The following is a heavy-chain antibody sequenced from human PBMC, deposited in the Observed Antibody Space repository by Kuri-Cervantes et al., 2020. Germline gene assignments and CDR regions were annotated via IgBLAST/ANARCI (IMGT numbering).Heavy chain of an antibody. J-gene: IGHJ2*01. Sequence: GESLKISCAASGFTVSSNYMSWVRQAPGKGLEWVAVISYDGSNKYYADSVKGRFTISRDNSKNTLYLQMNSLRAEDTAVYYCAKPLSIAAAGGWYFDLWGRGTLVTVSS. CDR1: GFTVSSNY. CDR3: AKPLSIAAAGGWYFDL. V-gene: IGHV3-30*18. CDR2: ISYDGSNK. D-gene: IGHD6-13*01.